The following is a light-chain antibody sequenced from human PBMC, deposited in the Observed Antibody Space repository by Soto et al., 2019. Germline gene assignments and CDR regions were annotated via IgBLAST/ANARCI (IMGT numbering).Light chain of an antibody. CDR1: QTISSY. Sequence: DIQMTQSPSSLSASVGDRVTITCRASQTISSYLNWYQQKPGKAPKLLIYAASSLQSGVPSRFSGRGSWIDFTLTISSLQPEDFAIYYCQQSYNTPQYAFGQGTELEIK. J-gene: IGKJ2*01. V-gene: IGKV1-39*01. CDR3: QQSYNTPQYA. CDR2: AAS.